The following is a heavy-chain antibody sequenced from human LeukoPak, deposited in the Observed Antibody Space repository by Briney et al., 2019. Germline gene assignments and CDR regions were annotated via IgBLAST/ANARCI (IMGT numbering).Heavy chain of an antibody. D-gene: IGHD2-2*01. CDR2: INPSGGST. V-gene: IGHV1-46*01. CDR1: GYTFTSYY. Sequence: ASVNVSCKASGYTFTSYYMHWVRQAPGQGLEWMGIINPSGGSTSYAQKFQGRVTMTRDTSTSTVYMELSSLRSEDTAVYYCAREYCSSTSCPKYYYYYYYGMDVWGQGTTVTVSS. CDR3: AREYCSSTSCPKYYYYYYYGMDV. J-gene: IGHJ6*02.